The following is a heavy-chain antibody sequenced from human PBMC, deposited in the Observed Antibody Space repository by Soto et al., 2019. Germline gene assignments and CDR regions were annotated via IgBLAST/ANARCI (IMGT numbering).Heavy chain of an antibody. CDR2: ISRSSDAI. Sequence: PGGSLRLSCAASGFTFSSFAMSWVRQLPGKGLEWVSGISRSSDAIYYADSMKGRFTISRDNAKNTLYLQMNSLRAEDTALYYCAKDRMGRYCSSTSCSGFDYWGQGTLVTVSS. CDR3: AKDRMGRYCSSTSCSGFDY. V-gene: IGHV3-23*01. CDR1: GFTFSSFA. J-gene: IGHJ4*02. D-gene: IGHD2-2*01.